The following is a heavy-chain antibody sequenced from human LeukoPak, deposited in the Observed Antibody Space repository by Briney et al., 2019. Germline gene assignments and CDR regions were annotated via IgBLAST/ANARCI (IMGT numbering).Heavy chain of an antibody. J-gene: IGHJ4*02. Sequence: GGSLRLSCAASGFTFSTSWMHWVRQAPGNGLVWVSRLNSDGSSTNYADSVKGRFTISRDNAENTLFLQMSSLRAEDTAVYYCAGGPHGGNGDYWGQGTLVTVSS. V-gene: IGHV3-74*01. CDR1: GFTFSTSW. D-gene: IGHD4-23*01. CDR3: AGGPHGGNGDY. CDR2: LNSDGSST.